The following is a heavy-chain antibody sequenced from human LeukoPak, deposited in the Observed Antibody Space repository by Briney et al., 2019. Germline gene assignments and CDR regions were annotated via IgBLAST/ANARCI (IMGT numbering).Heavy chain of an antibody. V-gene: IGHV3-7*01. D-gene: IGHD3-3*01. Sequence: PGGSLRLSCAASGFTFSSYSMNWVRQAPGKGLEWVANIKQDGSEKYYVDSVKGRFTISRDNAKNSLYLQMNSLRAEDTAVYYCARDQTGRDYDFWSGYYLDYYYYYGMDVWGQGTTVTVSS. CDR1: GFTFSSYS. J-gene: IGHJ6*02. CDR3: ARDQTGRDYDFWSGYYLDYYYYYGMDV. CDR2: IKQDGSEK.